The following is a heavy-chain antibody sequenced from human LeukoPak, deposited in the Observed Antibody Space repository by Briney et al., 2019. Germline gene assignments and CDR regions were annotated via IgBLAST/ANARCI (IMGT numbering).Heavy chain of an antibody. CDR2: ISAYNGNT. CDR3: ARVPDYYDSSGYQLHFDY. J-gene: IGHJ4*02. Sequence: ASVKVSCKASGYTFTSYGISWVRQAPGQGLEWVGWISAYNGNTNYAQKLQGRVTMTTDTSTSTAYMELRSLRSDDTAVYYCARVPDYYDSSGYQLHFDYWGQGTLVTVSS. V-gene: IGHV1-18*01. CDR1: GYTFTSYG. D-gene: IGHD3-22*01.